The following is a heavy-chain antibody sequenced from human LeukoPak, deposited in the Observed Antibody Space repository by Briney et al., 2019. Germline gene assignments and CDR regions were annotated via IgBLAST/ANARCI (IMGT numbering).Heavy chain of an antibody. D-gene: IGHD6-13*01. J-gene: IGHJ4*02. V-gene: IGHV3-23*01. CDR3: AKEGPGSSWSYYFDY. CDR2: ISGSGGST. CDR1: GFTFSSYG. Sequence: GGSLRLSCAASGFTFSSYGMSWVRQAPGRGLEWVSAISGSGGSTYYADSVKGRFTISRDNSKNTLYLQMNSLRAEDTAVYYCAKEGPGSSWSYYFDYWGQGTLVTVSS.